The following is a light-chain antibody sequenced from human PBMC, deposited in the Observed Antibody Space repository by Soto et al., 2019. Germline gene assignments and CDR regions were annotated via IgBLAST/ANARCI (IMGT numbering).Light chain of an antibody. CDR3: CSYTTSSTYV. J-gene: IGLJ1*01. CDR1: SSDVGAYNY. CDR2: DVS. Sequence: QSALTQPASVSGSTGQSITISCTGTSSDVGAYNYVSWFQQHPGKAPKLMIYDVSNRPSGVSNRFSGSKSGNTASLTISGLQAEDEADYYCCSYTTSSTYVFRIGTKLTVL. V-gene: IGLV2-14*01.